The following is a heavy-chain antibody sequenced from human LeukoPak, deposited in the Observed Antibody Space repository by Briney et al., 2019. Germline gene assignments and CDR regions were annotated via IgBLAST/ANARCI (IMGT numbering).Heavy chain of an antibody. CDR1: GGSFSGYY. J-gene: IGHJ6*03. CDR3: ARDREKWEPVTRKYSYYTDV. CDR2: IYYSGST. Sequence: SETLSLTCAVYGGSFSGYYWDWIRQPPGKGLEWIGSIYYSGSTYYNPSLKSRVTISVDTSKNQFSLKLSSVTAADTAVYYCARDREKWEPVTRKYSYYTDVWGKGTTVTVSS. D-gene: IGHD1-26*01. V-gene: IGHV4-34*01.